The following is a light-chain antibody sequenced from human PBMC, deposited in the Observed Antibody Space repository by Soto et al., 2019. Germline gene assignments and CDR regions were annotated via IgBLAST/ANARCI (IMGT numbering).Light chain of an antibody. Sequence: DIQMTQSPSSLSASVGDSVTISCRASQGISNFVAWFQQKAGKAPKLLIYKASSLESGVPSRFSGSGSGTEFTLTISSLQPDDFATYYCQQYNSYSRTFGQGTKVEIK. J-gene: IGKJ1*01. V-gene: IGKV1-16*01. CDR1: QGISNF. CDR2: KAS. CDR3: QQYNSYSRT.